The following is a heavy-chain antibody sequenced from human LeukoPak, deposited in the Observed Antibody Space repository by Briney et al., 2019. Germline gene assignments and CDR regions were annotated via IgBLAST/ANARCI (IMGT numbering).Heavy chain of an antibody. Sequence: GGSLRLFCAASGFTFSSYAMHWVRQAPGKGLEWVAVISYDGSNKYYADSVKGRFTISRDNSKNTLYLQMNSLRAEDTAVYYCAREGPVEMATLKGIHYYYGMDVWGQGTTVTVSS. V-gene: IGHV3-30-3*01. CDR3: AREGPVEMATLKGIHYYYGMDV. D-gene: IGHD5-24*01. CDR2: ISYDGSNK. CDR1: GFTFSSYA. J-gene: IGHJ6*02.